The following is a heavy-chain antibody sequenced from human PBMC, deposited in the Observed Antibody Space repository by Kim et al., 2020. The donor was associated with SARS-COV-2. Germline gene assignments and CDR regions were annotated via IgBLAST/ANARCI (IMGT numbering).Heavy chain of an antibody. V-gene: IGHV4-31*03. CDR1: GASISSGGYY. J-gene: IGHJ4*02. CDR3: VRGRRDGYNYFDY. CDR2: IDYSGST. D-gene: IGHD5-12*01. Sequence: SETLSLTCTVSGASISSGGYYWSWIRQHQGKGLEWIAYIDYSGSTDDNPSVTSRLIISLDKSKNQISLKLSSVTAADTAVYYCVRGRRDGYNYFDYWGQGTLVTVSS.